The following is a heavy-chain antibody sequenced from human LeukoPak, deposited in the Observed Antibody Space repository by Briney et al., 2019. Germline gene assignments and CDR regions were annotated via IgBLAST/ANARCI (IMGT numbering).Heavy chain of an antibody. V-gene: IGHV1-18*01. CDR1: GYTFTSYG. J-gene: IGHJ6*02. Sequence: GASVKVSCKASGYTFTSYGISWVRQAPGQGLEWMGWISTYNGNTNYAQKLQGRVTMTTDTSTNTAYMELRSLRSDDTAVYYCVRDPARPLYYYGMDVWGQGNTVTVSS. CDR2: ISTYNGNT. CDR3: VRDPARPLYYYGMDV.